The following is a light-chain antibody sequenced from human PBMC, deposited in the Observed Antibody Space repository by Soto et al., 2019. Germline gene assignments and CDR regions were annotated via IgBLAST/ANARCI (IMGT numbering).Light chain of an antibody. Sequence: QSALTQPASVSGSPGQSITISCTGTSSDVGGYNYVSWYQQHPGKAPKLMIYEVSNRPSGVSNRFSGSKSGSTASLTISGLQAEDEADYYCNSYTSSGTWVFGGGTKLTVL. J-gene: IGLJ3*02. V-gene: IGLV2-14*01. CDR1: SSDVGGYNY. CDR2: EVS. CDR3: NSYTSSGTWV.